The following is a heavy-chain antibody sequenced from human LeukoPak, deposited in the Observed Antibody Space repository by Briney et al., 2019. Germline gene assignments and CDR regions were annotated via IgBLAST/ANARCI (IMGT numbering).Heavy chain of an antibody. CDR2: ISGSGGST. CDR3: AKAGCSSTSCYAYYFDY. D-gene: IGHD2-2*01. J-gene: IGHJ4*02. V-gene: IGHV3-23*01. Sequence: GGSLRLSCAASGFTFSSYAMSWVRQAPGKGLEWVSVISGSGGSTYYADSVKGRFTISRDNSKNTLYLQMNSLRAEDTAVYYCAKAGCSSTSCYAYYFDYWGQGTLVTVSS. CDR1: GFTFSSYA.